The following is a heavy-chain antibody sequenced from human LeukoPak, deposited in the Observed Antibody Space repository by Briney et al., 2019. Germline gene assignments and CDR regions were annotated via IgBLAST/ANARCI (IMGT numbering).Heavy chain of an antibody. CDR1: GFTFSSYG. J-gene: IGHJ4*02. D-gene: IGHD3-10*01. CDR3: AKEPNYYGSGSLDY. CDR2: ISYDGSNK. V-gene: IGHV3-30*18. Sequence: PGRSLRLSCAASGFTFSSYGMHWVRQAPGKGQEWVAVISYDGSNKYFADSVKGRFTISRDNSKNTLYLQMNSLRAEDTAVYYCAKEPNYYGSGSLDYWGQGTLVTVSS.